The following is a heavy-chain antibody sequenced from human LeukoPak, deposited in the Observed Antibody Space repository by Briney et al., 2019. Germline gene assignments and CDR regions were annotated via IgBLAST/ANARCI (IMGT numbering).Heavy chain of an antibody. J-gene: IGHJ4*02. Sequence: DNINQGRSERHYVDSLKGRFTVSRDNAKNSLYLQMNTLRAEDTAVYYCARDRSTSGRQYWGQGTLVTVSS. CDR2: INQGRSER. V-gene: IGHV3-7*01. CDR3: ARDRSTSGRQY. D-gene: IGHD3-10*01.